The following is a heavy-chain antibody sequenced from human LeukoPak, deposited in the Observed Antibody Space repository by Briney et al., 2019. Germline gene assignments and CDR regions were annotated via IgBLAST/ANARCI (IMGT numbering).Heavy chain of an antibody. CDR3: ARLRYYYYGMDV. CDR1: GYSFSNYW. Sequence: GESLKISCEGSGYSFSNYWVGWVRQMPGKGLEWVGTINPGDSDTRYSPSFRGQVTISADKSISTAYLQWSSLKASDTAMYYCARLRYYYYGMDVWGQGTTVTVSS. J-gene: IGHJ6*02. CDR2: INPGDSDT. V-gene: IGHV5-51*01.